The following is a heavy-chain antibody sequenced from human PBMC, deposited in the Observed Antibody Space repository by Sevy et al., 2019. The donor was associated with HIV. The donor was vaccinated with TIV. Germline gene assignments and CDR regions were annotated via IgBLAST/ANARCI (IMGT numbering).Heavy chain of an antibody. Sequence: ASVKVSCMTSGYTFTSYDINWVRQAPGEGLGWMGWMNCDSGNTGYAQKFQGRVTMTRDTSINTAYMELSSLRSEDTAVYYCARGLDLFDYWGQGTLVTVSS. CDR1: GYTFTSYD. CDR3: ARGLDLFDY. CDR2: MNCDSGNT. V-gene: IGHV1-8*01. J-gene: IGHJ4*02. D-gene: IGHD1-1*01.